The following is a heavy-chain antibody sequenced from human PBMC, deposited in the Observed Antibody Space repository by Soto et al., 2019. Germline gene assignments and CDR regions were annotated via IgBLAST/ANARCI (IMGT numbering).Heavy chain of an antibody. CDR1: GFTFTSYT. J-gene: IGHJ6*02. CDR3: ARDLAAATSYGMDV. D-gene: IGHD6-13*01. CDR2: ISSSSTYI. V-gene: IGHV3-21*01. Sequence: GGSLRLSCAAPGFTFTSYTMNWVRQAPGKGLEWVSSISSSSTYIYYADSVKGRFTISRDNAKNSLYLQMNSLRAEDTAVYYCARDLAAATSYGMDVWGQGTTVTVSS.